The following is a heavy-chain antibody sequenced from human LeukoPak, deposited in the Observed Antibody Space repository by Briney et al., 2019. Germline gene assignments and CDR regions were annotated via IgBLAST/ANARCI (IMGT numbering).Heavy chain of an antibody. CDR1: GGSISSYY. CDR3: ARGRVIAAAGEGYFDY. Sequence: SETLSLTCTVSGGSISSYYWSWIRQPAGKGLEWIGRIYTSGSTNYNPSLKSRVTMSVDTSKNQFSLKLSSVTAADTAVYYCARGRVIAAAGEGYFDYWGQGTLVTVSS. CDR2: IYTSGST. V-gene: IGHV4-4*07. J-gene: IGHJ4*02. D-gene: IGHD6-13*01.